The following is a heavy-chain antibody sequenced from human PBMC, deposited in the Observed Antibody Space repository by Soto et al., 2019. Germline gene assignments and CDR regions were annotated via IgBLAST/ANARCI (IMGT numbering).Heavy chain of an antibody. Sequence: GGSLRLSFAASGFSFSLYGMQWVRHAPVKGLEWVAVIWYDGSNKYYADSVKGRFTISRDNSKNTLYLQMNSLRAEDTAIYYCARSPYTTGYHYGMDVWGQGTTVTVYS. CDR2: IWYDGSNK. CDR1: GFSFSLYG. CDR3: ARSPYTTGYHYGMDV. D-gene: IGHD1-26*01. V-gene: IGHV3-33*01. J-gene: IGHJ6*02.